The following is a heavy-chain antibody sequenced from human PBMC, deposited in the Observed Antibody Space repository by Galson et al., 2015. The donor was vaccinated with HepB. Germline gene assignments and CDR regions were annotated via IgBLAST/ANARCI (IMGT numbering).Heavy chain of an antibody. J-gene: IGHJ4*02. CDR2: ISTYDTYI. Sequence: SLRLSCAASGFTFSSYNMNWVRQAPGKGLEWVASISTYDTYIYYRDSVKGRFTISKDNAKNSLYLQMNSLRAEDTAVYYCARVNEPLGRSSGWGNGGPFDYWGQGTLVTVSS. D-gene: IGHD6-19*01. CDR3: ARVNEPLGRSSGWGNGGPFDY. CDR1: GFTFSSYN. V-gene: IGHV3-21*01.